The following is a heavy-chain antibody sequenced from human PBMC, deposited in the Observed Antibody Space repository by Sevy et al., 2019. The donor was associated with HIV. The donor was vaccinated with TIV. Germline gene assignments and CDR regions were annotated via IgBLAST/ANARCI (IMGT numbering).Heavy chain of an antibody. CDR3: ARAITIFGLTIMLDP. V-gene: IGHV6-1*01. D-gene: IGHD3-3*01. J-gene: IGHJ5*02. CDR1: GDSVSSSSVA. Sequence: KQSQTLSLTCTISGDSVSSSSVAWNWIRQSPSRGLEWLGRTYYRSKWYNDYALSVKNRILISPDTSKNQLSLQLNSVTPEDTAVYYCARAITIFGLTIMLDPWGLGTLVTVSS. CDR2: TYYRSKWYN.